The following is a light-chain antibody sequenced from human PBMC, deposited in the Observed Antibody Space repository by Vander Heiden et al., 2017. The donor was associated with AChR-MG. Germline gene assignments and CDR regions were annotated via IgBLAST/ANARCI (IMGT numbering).Light chain of an antibody. Sequence: QSALTQPASVSGSPGQSITISCTGTSSDVGGYNYVSWYQQHPGKAPKLMIYDVSKRPSGVSNRFSGSKSGNTASLTISGLQAEDEADYYCSSYTSSSTLFGGGTKLTGL. V-gene: IGLV2-14*01. CDR2: DVS. CDR3: SSYTSSSTL. J-gene: IGLJ2*01. CDR1: SSDVGGYNY.